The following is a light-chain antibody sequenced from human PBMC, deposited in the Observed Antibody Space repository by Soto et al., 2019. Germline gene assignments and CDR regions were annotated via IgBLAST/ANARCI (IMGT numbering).Light chain of an antibody. CDR3: QQYYITPRT. V-gene: IGKV1-39*01. J-gene: IGKJ3*01. CDR1: QSIRTY. Sequence: DIQMTQSASSLSASVGDRVTITCRTSQSIRTYLNWYQQEPGKAPELLIYAASTLQSGVPSRFSGSGSGTDFTLTISRLQPEDFATYYCQQYYITPRTFGPGTKVDIK. CDR2: AAS.